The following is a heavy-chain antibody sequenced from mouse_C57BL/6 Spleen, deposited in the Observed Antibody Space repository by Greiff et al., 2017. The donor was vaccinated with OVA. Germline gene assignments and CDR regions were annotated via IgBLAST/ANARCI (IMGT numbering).Heavy chain of an antibody. Sequence: VQVVESGPELVKPGASVKISCKASGYAFSSSWMNWVKQRPGKGLEWIGRIYPGDGDTNYNGKFKGKATLTADKSSSTAYMQLSSLTSEDSAVYFCARGTYYGNYEAYWGQGTLVTVSA. V-gene: IGHV1-82*01. CDR3: ARGTYYGNYEAY. D-gene: IGHD2-1*01. CDR2: IYPGDGDT. J-gene: IGHJ3*01. CDR1: GYAFSSSW.